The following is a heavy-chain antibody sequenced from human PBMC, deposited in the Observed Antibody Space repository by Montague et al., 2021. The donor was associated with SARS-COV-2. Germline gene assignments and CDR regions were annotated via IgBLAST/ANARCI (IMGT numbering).Heavy chain of an antibody. CDR3: ARPSMVSRNYYYYGIDV. D-gene: IGHD2-21*01. Sequence: SETLSLTCIVSGGSINSFYWSWIRQPPGKGLEWTGYIYHSGTTHYSPSPKSRVAISLDTSKNQFSLTLNSVTAADTAVYYCARPSMVSRNYYYYGIDVWGQGTTVTVSS. V-gene: IGHV4-59*01. J-gene: IGHJ6*02. CDR1: GGSINSFY. CDR2: IYHSGTT.